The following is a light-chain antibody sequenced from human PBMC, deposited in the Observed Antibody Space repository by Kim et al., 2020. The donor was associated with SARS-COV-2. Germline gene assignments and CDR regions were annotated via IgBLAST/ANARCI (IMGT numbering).Light chain of an antibody. V-gene: IGKV3-15*01. CDR1: QSVSSS. J-gene: IGKJ4*01. CDR2: GAS. CDR3: QQNNAWPLT. Sequence: VSPGERVTLSCRASQSVSSSLAWYQQKPGQTPRLLIHGASTRATGIPARFSGSGSGTEFTLTINSLQSEDFAVYYCQQNNAWPLTFGGGTKVDIK.